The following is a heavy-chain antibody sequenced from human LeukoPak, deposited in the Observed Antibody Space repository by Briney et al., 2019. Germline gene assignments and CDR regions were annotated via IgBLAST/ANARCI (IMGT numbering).Heavy chain of an antibody. CDR1: GFTFSSYW. CDR2: INSDGSST. D-gene: IGHD3-16*01. V-gene: IGHV3-74*01. Sequence: GGSLRLSCAASGFTFSSYWMHWVRQAPGKGLVWVSRINSDGSSTSYADSVKGRFTISRDNAKNTLYLQMNSLRAEDTAVYYCAKDVFQIDAFDIWGQGTMVTVSS. J-gene: IGHJ3*02. CDR3: AKDVFQIDAFDI.